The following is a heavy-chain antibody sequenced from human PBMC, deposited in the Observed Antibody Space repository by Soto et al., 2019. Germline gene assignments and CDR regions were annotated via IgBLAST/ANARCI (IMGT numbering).Heavy chain of an antibody. CDR1: GFTFSSYA. J-gene: IGHJ6*02. CDR3: GRSSSWYDYYYGMDV. Sequence: QVQLVESGGGVVQPGRSLSLSCAASGFTFSSYAMHWVRQAPGKGLEWVAVMSYDGSSKYYADSVKGRFTISRDNSKNTLCLQMNSLRAEDTAVYYCGRSSSWYDYYYGMDVWGQGTMVTVSS. D-gene: IGHD6-13*01. V-gene: IGHV3-30-3*01. CDR2: MSYDGSSK.